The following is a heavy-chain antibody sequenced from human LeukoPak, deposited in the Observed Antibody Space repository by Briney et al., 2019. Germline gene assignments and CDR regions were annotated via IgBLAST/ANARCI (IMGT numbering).Heavy chain of an antibody. Sequence: ASETLSLTCTVSGGSISSSSYYWGCIRQPPGKGLEWIGSIYYSGSTYYNPSLKSRVTISVDTSKNQFSLKLSSVTAADTAVYYCATPYGSGSYYNWGQGTLVTVSS. CDR1: GGSISSSSYY. CDR2: IYYSGST. D-gene: IGHD3-10*01. V-gene: IGHV4-39*01. CDR3: ATPYGSGSYYN. J-gene: IGHJ4*02.